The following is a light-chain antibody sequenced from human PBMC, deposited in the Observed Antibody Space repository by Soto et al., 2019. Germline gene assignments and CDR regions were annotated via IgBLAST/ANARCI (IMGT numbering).Light chain of an antibody. CDR1: SSDAGGYNY. CDR2: EVS. CDR3: SSYAGSNNFNV. J-gene: IGLJ1*01. Sequence: QSALTQPPSASGSPGQSVTISCTGTSSDAGGYNYVSWYQQHPGKAPKLMIYEVSKRPSGVPDRFSGSKSGNTASLTVSGLQAEDEADYYCSSYAGSNNFNVFGTGTKGTVL. V-gene: IGLV2-8*01.